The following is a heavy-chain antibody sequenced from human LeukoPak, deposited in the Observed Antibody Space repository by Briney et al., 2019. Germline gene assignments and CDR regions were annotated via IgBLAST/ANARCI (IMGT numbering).Heavy chain of an antibody. CDR1: GGSFSGYY. CDR2: IHHRGSI. CDR3: ARVVGDSGGYMDV. D-gene: IGHD2-21*02. V-gene: IGHV4-34*01. Sequence: SETLSLTCAVYGGSFSGYYWSWIRQPPGKGLEGIGNIHHRGSINYNPSLKSRVTISVDTSKNQFSLKLSSVTAADTAVYYCARVVGDSGGYMDVCGKGTTVTVSS. J-gene: IGHJ6*03.